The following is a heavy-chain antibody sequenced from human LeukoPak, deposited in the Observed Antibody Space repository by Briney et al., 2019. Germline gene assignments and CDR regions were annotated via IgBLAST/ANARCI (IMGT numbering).Heavy chain of an antibody. D-gene: IGHD3-9*01. Sequence: GASVEVSCKASGYTFTSYDINWVRQATGQGLEWMGWMNPNSGNTGYAQKLQGRVTMTTDTSTSTAYMELRSLRSDDTAVYYCARMSDILTGYYSHFDYWGQGTLVTVSS. V-gene: IGHV1-8*01. CDR2: MNPNSGNT. CDR1: GYTFTSYD. J-gene: IGHJ4*02. CDR3: ARMSDILTGYYSHFDY.